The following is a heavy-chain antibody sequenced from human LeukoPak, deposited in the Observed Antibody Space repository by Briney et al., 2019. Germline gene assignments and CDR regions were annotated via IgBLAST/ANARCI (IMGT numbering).Heavy chain of an antibody. Sequence: PGGSLRLSCAASGFTFSVYAMSWVRQAPGKGLEWVSGISAGGNTYYADSVKGRFTISRDSSNKTLLLQMTSLRAEDTAVYYCATIYDSSGYWGQGTLVTVSS. CDR1: GFTFSVYA. CDR3: ATIYDSSGY. V-gene: IGHV3-23*01. J-gene: IGHJ4*02. CDR2: ISAGGNT. D-gene: IGHD3-22*01.